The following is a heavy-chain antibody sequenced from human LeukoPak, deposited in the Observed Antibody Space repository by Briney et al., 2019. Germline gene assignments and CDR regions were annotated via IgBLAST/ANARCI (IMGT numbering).Heavy chain of an antibody. CDR3: AKESSLLRGPTVIYYFDF. Sequence: PGGSLRLSCAASGFTFSSYEMNWVRQAPGKGLEWVSYISSSGSTIYYEDSVEGRFTISRDNAKKSLYLQMNSLRAEDTAIYYCAKESSLLRGPTVIYYFDFWGQGTLVTVSS. V-gene: IGHV3-48*03. J-gene: IGHJ4*02. D-gene: IGHD3-10*01. CDR2: ISSSGSTI. CDR1: GFTFSSYE.